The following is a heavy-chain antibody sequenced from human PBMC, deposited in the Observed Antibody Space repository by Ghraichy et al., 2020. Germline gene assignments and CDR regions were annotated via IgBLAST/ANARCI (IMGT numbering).Heavy chain of an antibody. CDR2: ISYDGSNK. CDR3: AKDKPGRNPKDPLDY. Sequence: GESLNISCAASGFTFSSYGMHWVRQAPGKGLEWVAVISYDGSNKYYADSVKGRFTISRDNSKNTLYLQMNSLRAEDTAVYYCAKDKPGRNPKDPLDYWGQGTLVTVSS. J-gene: IGHJ4*02. V-gene: IGHV3-30*18. D-gene: IGHD1-14*01. CDR1: GFTFSSYG.